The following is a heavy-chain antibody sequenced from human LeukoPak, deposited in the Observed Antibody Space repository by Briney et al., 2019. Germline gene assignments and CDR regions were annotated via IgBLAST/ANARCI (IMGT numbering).Heavy chain of an antibody. V-gene: IGHV3-23*01. J-gene: IGHJ4*02. D-gene: IGHD3-22*01. CDR2: ISGSGGST. CDR3: ANSYDSSGYYLPFDY. Sequence: PGGSLGLSCAASGFTFSSYAMSWVRQAPGKGLEWVSAISGSGGSTYYADSVKGRFTISRDNSKNTLYLQMNSLRAEDTAVYYCANSYDSSGYYLPFDYWGQGTLVTVSS. CDR1: GFTFSSYA.